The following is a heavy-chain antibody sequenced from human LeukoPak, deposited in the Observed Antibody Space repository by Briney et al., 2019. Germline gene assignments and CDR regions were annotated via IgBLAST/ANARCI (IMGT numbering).Heavy chain of an antibody. Sequence: ASVKVSCKVSGYTLTELSMHWVRQAPGKGLEWMGGFDPEDGETIYAQKFQGRVTMTEDTSTDTAYMELSSLRSEDTAVYYCARDGERGAPFDYWGQGTLVTVSS. J-gene: IGHJ4*02. D-gene: IGHD7-27*01. CDR2: FDPEDGET. V-gene: IGHV1-24*01. CDR3: ARDGERGAPFDY. CDR1: GYTLTELS.